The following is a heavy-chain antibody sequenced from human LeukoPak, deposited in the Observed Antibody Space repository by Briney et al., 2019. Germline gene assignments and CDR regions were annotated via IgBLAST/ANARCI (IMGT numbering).Heavy chain of an antibody. CDR1: GFTFSSYA. CDR2: MSFDVNNK. V-gene: IGHV3-30*04. Sequence: GRSLRLSCATSGFTFSSYAFHWVRQAPGKGLEWVATMSFDVNNKYYADSVRGRFTISRDNSKNTLYLQMNSLRAEDTAVYSCARGYCTSSSCYNDYWGQGTLSPSPQ. D-gene: IGHD2-2*02. CDR3: ARGYCTSSSCYNDY. J-gene: IGHJ4*02.